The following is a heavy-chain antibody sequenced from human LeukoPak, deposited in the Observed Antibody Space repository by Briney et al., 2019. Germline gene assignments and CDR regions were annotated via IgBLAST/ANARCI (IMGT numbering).Heavy chain of an antibody. CDR2: MYISGST. CDR3: ARGEQLVDAFDI. Sequence: SETLSLTCTVSGGSISSYYWSWIRQPAGKGLEWIGRMYISGSTNYNPSLKSRVTMSVDTSKNQFSLKMSYVTAADTAVYYCARGEQLVDAFDIWGQGTMVTVSS. D-gene: IGHD6-6*01. V-gene: IGHV4-4*07. CDR1: GGSISSYY. J-gene: IGHJ3*02.